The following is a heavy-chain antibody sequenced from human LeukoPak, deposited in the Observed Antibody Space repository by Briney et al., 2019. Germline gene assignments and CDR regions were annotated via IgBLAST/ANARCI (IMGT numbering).Heavy chain of an antibody. V-gene: IGHV4-34*01. CDR3: AREALPRLRAPFDP. J-gene: IGHJ5*02. Sequence: TSETLSLTCAVYGGSFSGYYWSWIRQPPGKGLEWIGEINHSGSTNYNPSLKSRVTISVDTSKNQFSLKLSSVTAADTAVYYCAREALPRLRAPFDPWGQGTLVTVSS. D-gene: IGHD4-17*01. CDR2: INHSGST. CDR1: GGSFSGYY.